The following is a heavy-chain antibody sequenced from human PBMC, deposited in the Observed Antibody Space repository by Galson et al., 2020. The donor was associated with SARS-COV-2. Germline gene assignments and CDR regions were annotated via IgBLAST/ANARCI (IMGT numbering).Heavy chain of an antibody. CDR1: GYTFTDYY. CDR2: INPKSGGT. V-gene: IGHV1-2*02. CDR3: ARLRYYDLTGYIVDV. J-gene: IGHJ6*02. D-gene: IGHD3-9*01. Sequence: ASVKVSCKASGYTFTDYYIHWVRQAPGQGLEWMGWINPKSGGTNYAQKFEGRVTMTRDTSITTAYMELSRLRADDTAVYYCARLRYYDLTGYIVDVWGQGTMVTVSS.